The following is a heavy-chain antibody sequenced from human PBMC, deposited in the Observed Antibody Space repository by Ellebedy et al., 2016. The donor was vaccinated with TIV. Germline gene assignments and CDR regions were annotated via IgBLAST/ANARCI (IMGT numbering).Heavy chain of an antibody. Sequence: GESLKISCAASEIPFSSYAMHWVRQPPDKGLEWVAVISYDGSGSYADSVKGRFTISRDNSKNTVFLQMSSLRGDDTALYYCARDVGWHQLDHWGPGTLVTVSS. CDR3: ARDVGWHQLDH. J-gene: IGHJ4*02. D-gene: IGHD1-26*01. CDR2: ISYDGSG. CDR1: EIPFSSYA. V-gene: IGHV3-30-3*01.